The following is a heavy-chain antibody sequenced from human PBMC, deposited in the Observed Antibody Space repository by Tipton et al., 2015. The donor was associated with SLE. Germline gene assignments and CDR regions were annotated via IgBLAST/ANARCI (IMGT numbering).Heavy chain of an antibody. CDR2: IYYSGSA. V-gene: IGHV4-59*11. CDR1: GGSISSHY. D-gene: IGHD6-6*01. CDR3: ARVGEYIGP. J-gene: IGHJ5*02. Sequence: LTCSVSGGSISSHYWSWIRQSPGKGLEWIGNIYYSGSAYYNPSLKSRLTMSVQRSKNQFSLTVNSVTAADTAVYYCARVGEYIGPWSQGTLVTVSS.